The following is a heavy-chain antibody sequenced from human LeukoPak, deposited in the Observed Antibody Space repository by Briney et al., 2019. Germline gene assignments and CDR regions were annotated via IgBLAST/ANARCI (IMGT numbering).Heavy chain of an antibody. D-gene: IGHD6-13*01. J-gene: IGHJ5*02. CDR1: GYTFTSYA. V-gene: IGHV1-2*02. CDR3: ARTREYSSSWYFPPFDP. Sequence: ASVKVSCKASGYTFTSYAISWVRQAPGQGLEWMGWTNPNSGRTSYARNFQGRVIMTRDPSINTAYMELSGLTSNDTAVYYCARTREYSSSWYFPPFDPWGQGTLVTISS. CDR2: TNPNSGRT.